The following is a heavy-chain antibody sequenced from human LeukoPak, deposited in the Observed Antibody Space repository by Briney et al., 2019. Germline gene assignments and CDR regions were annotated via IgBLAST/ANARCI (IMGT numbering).Heavy chain of an antibody. CDR3: ARLSYSRGAFDI. D-gene: IGHD6-13*01. CDR1: GYSISSGYY. Sequence: SETLSLTCAVSGYSISSGYYWGWIRQPPGKGLEWIGSIYHSGSTYYNPSLKSRVTISVDTSKNQFSLKLSSVTAADTAVYYCARLSYSRGAFDIWGQGTMVTVPS. J-gene: IGHJ3*02. CDR2: IYHSGST. V-gene: IGHV4-38-2*01.